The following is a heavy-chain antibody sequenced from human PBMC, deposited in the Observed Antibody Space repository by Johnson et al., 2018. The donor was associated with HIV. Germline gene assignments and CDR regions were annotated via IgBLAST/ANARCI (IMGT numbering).Heavy chain of an antibody. V-gene: IGHV3-23*03. CDR3: ARAAKIVVVIAAIDI. Sequence: VQLVESGGGVVRPGGSLRLSCSASGFTFGDYAVSWFRQAPEKGLEWVSLFYSDGSTHYADSVKGRFTISRDYSKNTLYLQMNSLRGEDTALYYCARAAKIVVVIAAIDIWGQGTKVTVSS. CDR2: FYSDGST. D-gene: IGHD3-22*01. J-gene: IGHJ3*02. CDR1: GFTFGDYA.